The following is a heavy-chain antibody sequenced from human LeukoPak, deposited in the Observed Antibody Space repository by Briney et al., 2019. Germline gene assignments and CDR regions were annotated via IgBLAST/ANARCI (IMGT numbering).Heavy chain of an antibody. D-gene: IGHD5-12*01. J-gene: IGHJ4*02. V-gene: IGHV3-33*01. CDR3: ARDRGYDYSAAYYFDY. Sequence: GRSLRLSCAASGFTFSSYGMHWVRQAPGKGLEWVAVIWYDGSNKYYADSVKGRFTISSDNSKNTLYLQMNSLRAEDTAVYYCARDRGYDYSAAYYFDYWGQGTLVTVSS. CDR1: GFTFSSYG. CDR2: IWYDGSNK.